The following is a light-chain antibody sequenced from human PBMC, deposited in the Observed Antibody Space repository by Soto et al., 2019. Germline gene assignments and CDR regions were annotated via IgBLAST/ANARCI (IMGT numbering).Light chain of an antibody. CDR1: PGISND. CDR2: AAS. CDR3: QNYNSAPRT. Sequence: DIQMTQSPSSLSASIGDRVTISCRASPGISNDLAWYQQKPGKVPYLLIYAASTSHSGVPSRFRGSGSGTDFTLTISSLQPEDVATYYCQNYNSAPRTFGQGTKVDIK. J-gene: IGKJ1*01. V-gene: IGKV1-27*01.